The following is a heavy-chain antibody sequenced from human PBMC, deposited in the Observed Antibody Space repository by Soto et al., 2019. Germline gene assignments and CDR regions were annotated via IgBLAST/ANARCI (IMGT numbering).Heavy chain of an antibody. CDR1: GFTFSTYG. Sequence: GSLRLSCAVSGFTFSTYGMHWVRQTPGKGLEWVALISYDGSNKYYADSVKGRFTISRDNSKNTLYLQMNSLRAEDTALYYCAKDKRDWGQETLVTVSS. CDR3: AKDKRD. J-gene: IGHJ4*02. CDR2: ISYDGSNK. V-gene: IGHV3-30*18. D-gene: IGHD6-25*01.